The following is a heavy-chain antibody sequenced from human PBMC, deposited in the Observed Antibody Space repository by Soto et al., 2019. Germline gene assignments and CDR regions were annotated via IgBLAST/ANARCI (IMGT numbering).Heavy chain of an antibody. CDR3: AKDPNIVVVAADTGGMDV. CDR2: INPNSGGT. Sequence: ASVKVSCKASGYTFTDYYMHWVRQAPGQGLEWMGWINPNSGGTNYAQKFQGRVTMTRVTSISTAYMELSSLRSDDTALYYCAKDPNIVVVAADTGGMDVWGQGTTVTVSS. CDR1: GYTFTDYY. V-gene: IGHV1-2*02. D-gene: IGHD2-2*01. J-gene: IGHJ6*02.